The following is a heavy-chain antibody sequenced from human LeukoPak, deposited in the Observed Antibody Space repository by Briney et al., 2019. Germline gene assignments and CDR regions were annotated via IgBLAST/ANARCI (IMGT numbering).Heavy chain of an antibody. CDR3: AGVNGDYVWFDP. J-gene: IGHJ5*02. CDR2: IYYSGST. Sequence: SESLSLTCTVSGGSISSYYWSWIRQPPGKGLEWIGYIYYSGSTNYNPSLKSRVTISVDTSKSQFSLKLSSVPGADVAVYYCAGVNGDYVWFDPWGQGTLDTVSS. D-gene: IGHD4-17*01. CDR1: GGSISSYY. V-gene: IGHV4-59*01.